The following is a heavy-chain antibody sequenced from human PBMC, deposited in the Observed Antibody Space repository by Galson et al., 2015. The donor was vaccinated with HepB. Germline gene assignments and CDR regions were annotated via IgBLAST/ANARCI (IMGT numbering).Heavy chain of an antibody. Sequence: SVKVSCKASGYTFTSYAMHWVRQAPGQGLEWMGWINAGNGNTKYSQKFQGRVTITRDTSASTAYMELSSLRSEDTAVYYCARDYITMVRGARIWGGYDPWGQGTLVTVSS. J-gene: IGHJ5*02. V-gene: IGHV1-3*01. CDR1: GYTFTSYA. CDR3: ARDYITMVRGARIWGGYDP. D-gene: IGHD3-10*01. CDR2: INAGNGNT.